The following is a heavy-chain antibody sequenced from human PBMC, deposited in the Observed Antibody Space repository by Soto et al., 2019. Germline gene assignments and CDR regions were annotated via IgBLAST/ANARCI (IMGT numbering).Heavy chain of an antibody. J-gene: IGHJ4*02. D-gene: IGHD2-21*01. V-gene: IGHV3-74*03. CDR3: VRDMQLWRLDS. Sequence: EVQLVESGGGLVQPGESLRLSCAASGLTFRSYWMHWVRQAPGKGLVWVSRINTDGSVAMYVDSVTGRFTTSRDNATNTLYLHLDRLRAEDTAVYYCVRDMQLWRLDSCGQVALGTVAS. CDR1: GLTFRSYW. CDR2: INTDGSVA.